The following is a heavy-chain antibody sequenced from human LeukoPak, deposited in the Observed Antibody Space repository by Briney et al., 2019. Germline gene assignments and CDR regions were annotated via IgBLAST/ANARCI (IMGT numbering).Heavy chain of an antibody. J-gene: IGHJ3*02. Sequence: SETLSLTCTVSGGSISSYYWSWIRQPPGKGLEWIGYIYYSGSTNYNPSLKSRVTISVDTSKNQFSLKLSSVTAADTAVYYCATGNYYDSSGYHEADAFDIWGQGTMVTVSS. D-gene: IGHD3-22*01. CDR2: IYYSGST. CDR3: ATGNYYDSSGYHEADAFDI. V-gene: IGHV4-59*08. CDR1: GGSISSYY.